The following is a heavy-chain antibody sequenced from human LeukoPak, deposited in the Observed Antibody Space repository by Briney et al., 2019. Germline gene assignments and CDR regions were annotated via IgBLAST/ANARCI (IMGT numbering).Heavy chain of an antibody. Sequence: GGSLRLSCAASGFTFSSYWMSWVRQAPGKGLEWVANIKQDGSEKYYVDSVKGRFTISRDNAKNSLYLQMNSLRAEDTAVYYCARRIEVASIAAAGPEDYWGQGTLVTVSS. J-gene: IGHJ4*02. CDR3: ARRIEVASIAAAGPEDY. D-gene: IGHD6-13*01. CDR2: IKQDGSEK. CDR1: GFTFSSYW. V-gene: IGHV3-7*01.